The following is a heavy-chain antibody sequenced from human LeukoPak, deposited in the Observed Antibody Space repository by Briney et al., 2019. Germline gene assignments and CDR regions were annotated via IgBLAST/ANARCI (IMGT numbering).Heavy chain of an antibody. CDR1: GFTFSSYA. CDR2: ISGSGGST. J-gene: IGHJ5*02. Sequence: GGSLRLSCAASGFTFSSYAMSWVRQAPGKGLEWVSAISGSGGSTYYADSVKGRFTISRDNSKNTLYLQMNSLRAEDTAVYYCAKVRYCSSTSCPPSTGFDPWGQGTLVTVSS. D-gene: IGHD2-2*01. CDR3: AKVRYCSSTSCPPSTGFDP. V-gene: IGHV3-23*01.